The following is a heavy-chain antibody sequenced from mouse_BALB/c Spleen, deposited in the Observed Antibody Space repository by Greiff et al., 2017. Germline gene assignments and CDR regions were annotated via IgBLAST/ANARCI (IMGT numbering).Heavy chain of an antibody. CDR1: GYAFTNYW. V-gene: IGHV1-63*01. CDR3: ARKELTGYYFDY. J-gene: IGHJ2*01. D-gene: IGHD4-1*01. CDR2: IYPGSGNT. Sequence: VQLQQSGAVLVRPGTSVKISCKASGYAFTNYWLGWVKQRPGHGLEWIGDIYPGSGNTYYNEKFKGKSTLTADKSSSKAYMQLSSLTSEDSAVYYCARKELTGYYFDYWGQGTTLTVSS.